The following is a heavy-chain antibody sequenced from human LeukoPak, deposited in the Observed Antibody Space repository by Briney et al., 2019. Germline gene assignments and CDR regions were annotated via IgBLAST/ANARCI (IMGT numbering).Heavy chain of an antibody. V-gene: IGHV3-23*01. Sequence: GGSLRLSCAASGFTFSSYARSWVRQAPGKGLEWVSAISGSGGSTYYPDSVKGRFTISRDNSKNTLYLQMNSLRAEDTAVYYCAKVNDYGHYFDYWGQGTLVTVSS. CDR1: GFTFSSYA. CDR3: AKVNDYGHYFDY. CDR2: ISGSGGST. D-gene: IGHD4-17*01. J-gene: IGHJ4*02.